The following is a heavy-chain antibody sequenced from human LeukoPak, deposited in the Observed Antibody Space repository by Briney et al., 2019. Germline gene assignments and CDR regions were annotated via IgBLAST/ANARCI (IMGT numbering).Heavy chain of an antibody. CDR1: GFKFSSYW. D-gene: IGHD5-24*01. Sequence: PGGSLRLSCAVSGFKFSSYWMNWVRQVPGMGLMWVAHINTNGDSANYADSVKGRFTISRDNAKSTLSLQMNSLRAEDTAIYYCVRDNAYTFDYWGQGTLVTVSS. CDR2: INTNGDSA. V-gene: IGHV3-74*01. CDR3: VRDNAYTFDY. J-gene: IGHJ4*01.